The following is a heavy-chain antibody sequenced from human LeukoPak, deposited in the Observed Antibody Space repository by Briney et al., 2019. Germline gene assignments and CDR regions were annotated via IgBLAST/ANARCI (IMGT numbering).Heavy chain of an antibody. Sequence: SETLSLTCTVSGYSISSGYYWGWIRRPPGKGLEWIGSIYHSGSTYYNQSLKSRVTISVDTSKYQFSLKLSSVTAADTAVYYCARVGAGPLDYWGQGTLVTVSS. J-gene: IGHJ4*02. CDR3: ARVGAGPLDY. CDR2: IYHSGST. D-gene: IGHD6-19*01. V-gene: IGHV4-38-2*02. CDR1: GYSISSGYY.